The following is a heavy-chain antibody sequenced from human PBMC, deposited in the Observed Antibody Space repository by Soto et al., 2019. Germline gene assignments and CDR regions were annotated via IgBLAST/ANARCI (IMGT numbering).Heavy chain of an antibody. Sequence: KSSETLSLTCTVSGGSISSYYWSWIRQPPGKGLEWIGYIYYSGSTNYNPSLKSRVTISVDTSKNQFSLKLSSVTAADTAVYYCARDSITRPFDIWGQGTMVTVSS. V-gene: IGHV4-59*01. CDR2: IYYSGST. CDR1: GGSISSYY. CDR3: ARDSITRPFDI. D-gene: IGHD1-20*01. J-gene: IGHJ3*02.